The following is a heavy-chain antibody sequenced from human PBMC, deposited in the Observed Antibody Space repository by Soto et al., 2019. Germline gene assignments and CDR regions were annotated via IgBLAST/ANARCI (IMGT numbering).Heavy chain of an antibody. CDR3: ARSIPDSRGGGMDV. Sequence: LSLTCTVSGGSITSYYWTWIRQPPGQGLEWIGYISDIGSTSYNPSLTSRVTMLVDTSKKQFSLKLSSVTEADSAVYFCARSIPDSRGGGMDVWGQGATVTVSS. CDR2: ISDIGST. D-gene: IGHD3-10*01. V-gene: IGHV4-59*01. CDR1: GGSITSYY. J-gene: IGHJ6*02.